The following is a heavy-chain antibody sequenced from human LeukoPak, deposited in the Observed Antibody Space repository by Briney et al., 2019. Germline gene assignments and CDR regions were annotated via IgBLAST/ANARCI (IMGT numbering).Heavy chain of an antibody. V-gene: IGHV1-69*01. CDR2: IIPVFGTA. J-gene: IGHJ6*03. Sequence: SVKVSCKASGGTFSSYAISWVRQAPGQGLEWMGGIIPVFGTANYAQKFQGRVTITPDASTSTAYMELSSLRSEDTAVYYCARVPVDGIAARSHYYIDVGGKATTVTVSS. D-gene: IGHD6-13*01. CDR3: ARVPVDGIAARSHYYIDV. CDR1: GGTFSSYA.